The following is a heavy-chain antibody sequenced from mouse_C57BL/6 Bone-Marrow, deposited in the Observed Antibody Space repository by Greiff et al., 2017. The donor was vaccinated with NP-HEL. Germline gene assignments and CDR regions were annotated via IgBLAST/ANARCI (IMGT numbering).Heavy chain of an antibody. CDR1: GFTFSSYG. J-gene: IGHJ1*03. V-gene: IGHV5-6*01. CDR3: ARHRGIRDRYVDV. Sequence: VQLKESGGDLVKPGGSLKLSCAASGFTFSSYGMSWVRQTPDKRLEWIATISSGGSYTYYPDSVKGRLTFPRDNAKKTLYLQMSSLKSEYTTLYYCARHRGIRDRYVDVGGTGTTVTVSS. CDR2: ISSGGSYT. D-gene: IGHD1-1*01.